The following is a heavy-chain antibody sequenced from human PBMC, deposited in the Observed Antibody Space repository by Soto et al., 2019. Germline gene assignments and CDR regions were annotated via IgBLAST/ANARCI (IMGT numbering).Heavy chain of an antibody. CDR3: ARESEH. CDR2: ITGSAGGT. D-gene: IGHD1-1*01. Sequence: LRLSCAASGFTFSNYAMSWVRQAPGKGLEWVSTITGSAGGTCYADSMKGRFTISRDNSKSTLYLQMYSLRVEDTAVYYCARESEHWGQGTLVTVSS. J-gene: IGHJ4*02. V-gene: IGHV3-23*01. CDR1: GFTFSNYA.